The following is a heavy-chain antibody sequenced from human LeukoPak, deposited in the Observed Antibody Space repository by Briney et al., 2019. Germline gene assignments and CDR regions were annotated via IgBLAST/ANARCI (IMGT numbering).Heavy chain of an antibody. CDR2: IRYDGSNK. Sequence: GGSLRLSCAASGFTFSSYGMHWVRQAPGKGLEWVAFIRYDGSNKYYADSVKGRFSISRDNSKNTLYLQMNRLRAEDTAVYYCAKTLRASLPGYSSSWLYYFDYWGQGTLVTVSS. CDR1: GFTFSSYG. CDR3: AKTLRASLPGYSSSWLYYFDY. V-gene: IGHV3-30*02. D-gene: IGHD6-13*01. J-gene: IGHJ4*02.